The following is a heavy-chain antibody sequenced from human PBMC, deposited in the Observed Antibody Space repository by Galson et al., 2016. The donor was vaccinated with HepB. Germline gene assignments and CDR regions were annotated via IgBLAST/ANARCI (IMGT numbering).Heavy chain of an antibody. Sequence: SETLSLTCAVSGDSISSSNWWSWVRQSPGKGLEWIGEIYHSGSSRYNPSLKSRVIISLDKSKNQFFLNLRSVTAADTAVYFCARGQNWFDYWGQGSLVTVSS. V-gene: IGHV4-4*02. J-gene: IGHJ4*02. CDR1: GDSISSSNW. CDR3: ARGQNWFDY. CDR2: IYHSGSS. D-gene: IGHD1-1*01.